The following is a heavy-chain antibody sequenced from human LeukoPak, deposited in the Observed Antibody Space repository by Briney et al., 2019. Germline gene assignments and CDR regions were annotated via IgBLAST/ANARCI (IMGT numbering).Heavy chain of an antibody. CDR1: GFTFINYG. J-gene: IGHJ4*02. V-gene: IGHV3-23*01. D-gene: IGHD1-7*01. CDR2: ITGRVSGT. CDR3: AKDSYDWNYGLFDS. Sequence: PGGSLRLSCEASGFTFINYGMTWVRQAPGKGLEWVSTITGRVSGTYYADSVKGRFTISRDNSKNTLFLQMNSLRAEDTAIYYCAKDSYDWNYGLFDSWGQGTLVSVSS.